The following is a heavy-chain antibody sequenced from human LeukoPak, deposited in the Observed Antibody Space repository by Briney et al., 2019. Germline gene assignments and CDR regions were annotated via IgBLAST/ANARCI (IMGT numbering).Heavy chain of an antibody. CDR3: AREELVYDAFDI. V-gene: IGHV1-2*02. CDR1: GYTFTSYY. J-gene: IGHJ3*02. D-gene: IGHD6-13*01. CDR2: INPNSGGT. Sequence: ASVKVSCKASGYTFTSYYMHWVRQAPGQGLEWMGWINPNSGGTNYAQKFQGRVTMTRDTSISTAYMELSRLRSDDTAVYYCAREELVYDAFDIWGQGTMVTVSS.